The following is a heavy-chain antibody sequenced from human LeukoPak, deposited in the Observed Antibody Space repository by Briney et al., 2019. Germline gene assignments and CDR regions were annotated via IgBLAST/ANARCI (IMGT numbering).Heavy chain of an antibody. CDR2: INHRGDT. V-gene: IGHV4-34*01. CDR3: ARGPTISETGYFDY. D-gene: IGHD1-1*01. J-gene: IGHJ4*03. CDR1: GGSFSAFY. Sequence: SETLSLTCAVYGGSFSAFYWSWIRQSPGKGLEWIAEINHRGDTNYNPSVKSRVSISVDTSKNQFSLKVTSLTAADTAVYYCARGPTISETGYFDYWGKGTLVTASS.